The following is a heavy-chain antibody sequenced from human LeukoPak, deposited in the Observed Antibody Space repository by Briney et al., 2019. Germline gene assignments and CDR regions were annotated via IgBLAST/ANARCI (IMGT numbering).Heavy chain of an antibody. V-gene: IGHV4-61*01. CDR3: ARKASGYDYSWFDP. Sequence: SETLSLTCTVSGGSVSSGSYYWSWIRQPPGKGLEWIGYIYYSGSTNYNPSLKSRVTISVGTSKNQFSLKLSSVTAADTAVYYCARKASGYDYSWFDPWGQGTLVTVSS. J-gene: IGHJ5*02. CDR1: GGSVSSGSYY. CDR2: IYYSGST. D-gene: IGHD5-12*01.